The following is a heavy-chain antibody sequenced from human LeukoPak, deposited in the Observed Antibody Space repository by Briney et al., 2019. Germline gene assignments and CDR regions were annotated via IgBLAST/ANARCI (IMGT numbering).Heavy chain of an antibody. D-gene: IGHD5-12*01. Sequence: PGGSLRLSCAASGFTFSRYDMSWVRQAPGKGLEWVSAISGSGGSTYYADSVKGRFTISRDNSKNTVYLQMNSLRAEDTAVYYCARGATHKGRSGPIDYWGQGTLVTVSS. CDR1: GFTFSRYD. CDR2: ISGSGGST. V-gene: IGHV3-23*01. CDR3: ARGATHKGRSGPIDY. J-gene: IGHJ4*02.